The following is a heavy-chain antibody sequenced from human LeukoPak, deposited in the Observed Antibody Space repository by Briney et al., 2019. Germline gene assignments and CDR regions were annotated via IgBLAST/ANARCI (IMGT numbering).Heavy chain of an antibody. V-gene: IGHV1-46*01. J-gene: IGHJ6*03. CDR2: INPSGGST. D-gene: IGHD3-3*01. CDR1: GYTFTSYY. Sequence: ASVKVSCKASGYTFTSYYMHWVRQAPGQGLEWMGIINPSGGSTSYAQKFQGRVTMTRDTSTSTVYMELSSLRSEDTAVYYCARVDVFGVVSSDYYYYYMDVWGKGTTVTVSS. CDR3: ARVDVFGVVSSDYYYYYMDV.